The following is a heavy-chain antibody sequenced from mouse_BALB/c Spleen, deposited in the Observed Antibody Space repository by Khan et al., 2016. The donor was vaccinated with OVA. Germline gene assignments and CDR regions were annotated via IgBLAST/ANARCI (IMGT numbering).Heavy chain of an antibody. CDR1: GFSLTTYG. J-gene: IGHJ4*01. CDR3: GRGGFYAMDY. CDR2: IWSDGIT. Sequence: QVQLKESGPGLVAPSQSLSITCTVSGFSLTTYGVHWVRQPPGKGLEWLVVIWSDGITTYNSAPKSRLSISKDNSKSQVFLKMNSLQTDDTTMYYCGRGGFYAMDYWGQGTSVTVSS. V-gene: IGHV2-6*02.